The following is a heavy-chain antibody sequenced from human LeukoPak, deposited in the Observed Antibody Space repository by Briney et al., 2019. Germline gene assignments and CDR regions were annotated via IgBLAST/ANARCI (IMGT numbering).Heavy chain of an antibody. J-gene: IGHJ4*02. D-gene: IGHD1-26*01. CDR2: ISYDGSNK. CDR3: AKRLVGATTGIDY. Sequence: GGSPRLSCAASGFTFSSYGMPWVRQAPGKGLEWVAVISYDGSNKYYADSVKGRFTISRDNSKNTLYLQMNSLRAEDTAVYYCAKRLVGATTGIDYWGQGTLVTVSS. CDR1: GFTFSSYG. V-gene: IGHV3-30*18.